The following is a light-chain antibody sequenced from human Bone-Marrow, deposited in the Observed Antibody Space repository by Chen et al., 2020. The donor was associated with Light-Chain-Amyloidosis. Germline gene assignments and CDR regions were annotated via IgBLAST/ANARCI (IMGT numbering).Light chain of an antibody. CDR1: QSVSSSY. V-gene: IGKV3-20*01. CDR3: QQHGGSPPYT. J-gene: IGKJ2*01. CDR2: GAS. Sequence: EIVLTQSPGTRSLSPGERATLSCRASQSVSSSYLAWYQQKPGQAPRLLIYGASNRATGIPDRFSGSGSGTDFTLTISRLEPEDFAVYYCQQHGGSPPYTFGQGTKLEIK.